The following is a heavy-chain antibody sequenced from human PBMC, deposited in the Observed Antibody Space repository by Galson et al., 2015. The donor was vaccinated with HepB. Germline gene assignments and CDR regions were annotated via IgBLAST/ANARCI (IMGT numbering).Heavy chain of an antibody. CDR1: GFTFSSYS. J-gene: IGHJ3*02. CDR3: ARNRAVAGTRLGLGAFDI. D-gene: IGHD6-19*01. Sequence: SLRLSCAASGFTFSSYSMHWVRQAPGKGLEWVSYISSSSTIYYEDSVKGRFTISRDNAKNSLYLQRNSLRAEDTAVYYCARNRAVAGTRLGLGAFDIWGQGTMVTISS. CDR2: ISSSSTI. V-gene: IGHV3-48*01.